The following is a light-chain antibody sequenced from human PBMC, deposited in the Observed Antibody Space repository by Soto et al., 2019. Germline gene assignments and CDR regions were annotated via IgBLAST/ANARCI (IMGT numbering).Light chain of an antibody. Sequence: EIELTQSPVTLSLSPGERATLSCRASQSIRSNYLAWYQQKPGQAPRFLIYGAFSRATGIPNRFSGSGSGTDFTLTISSLEPEDFAVYYCQQRGDWPPITFGQGTRLDNK. CDR2: GAF. V-gene: IGKV3D-20*02. CDR1: QSIRSNY. CDR3: QQRGDWPPIT. J-gene: IGKJ5*01.